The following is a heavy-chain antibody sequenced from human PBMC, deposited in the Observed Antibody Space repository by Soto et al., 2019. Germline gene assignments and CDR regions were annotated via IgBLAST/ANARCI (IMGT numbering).Heavy chain of an antibody. J-gene: IGHJ3*01. CDR1: GFTFSYYW. Sequence: EVQLVESGGGLVQPGGSLSLSCAASGFTFSYYWMHWTRLAPGQGLVWVSHIHSDGSRTTYADSVKGRFIISRDNAKNTVSLQMNSLRVEDTAVYFCARGDRGGFDLWGQGTMVTVSS. CDR2: IHSDGSRT. D-gene: IGHD2-21*02. V-gene: IGHV3-74*01. CDR3: ARGDRGGFDL.